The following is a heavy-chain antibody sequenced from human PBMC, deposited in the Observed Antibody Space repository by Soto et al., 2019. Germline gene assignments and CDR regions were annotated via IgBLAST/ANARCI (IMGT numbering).Heavy chain of an antibody. CDR1: GGSIGNYY. J-gene: IGHJ4*02. V-gene: IGHV4-59*01. D-gene: IGHD2-15*01. CDR2: IYDSGST. Sequence: QVQLQESGPGLVKPSETQSLTCTVSGGSIGNYYWSWVWQPPGKGLEWIGYIYDSGSTNYNPSLKSRVTISVDTSKNQFSLRLTSVTAADTAVYYCAAAPRNWGQGTLVTVSS. CDR3: AAAPRN.